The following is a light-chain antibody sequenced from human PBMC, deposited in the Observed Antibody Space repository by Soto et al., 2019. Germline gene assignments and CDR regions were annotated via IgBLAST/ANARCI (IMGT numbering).Light chain of an antibody. CDR3: QQYNTWPSWT. CDR1: QSISIN. Sequence: EIVMTQSPATLSASLGERVTLSCRASQSISINFAWYQLKPGQAPRLLILGASTRSTGIPARFSGSGSETEFTLTIGSLQSEDFAVYYCQQYNTWPSWTCGQGTKVEIK. J-gene: IGKJ1*01. V-gene: IGKV3-15*01. CDR2: GAS.